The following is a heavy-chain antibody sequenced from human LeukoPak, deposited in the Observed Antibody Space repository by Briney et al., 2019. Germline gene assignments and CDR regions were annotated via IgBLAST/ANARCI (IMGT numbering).Heavy chain of an antibody. CDR1: GGSISSYY. CDR3: ARAPTPADYGGNSDRHYGMDV. Sequence: SETLSLTCTVSGGSISSYYWSWIRRPPGKGLEWIGYIYYSGSTNYNPSLKSRVTISVDTSKNQFSLKLSSVTAADTAVYYCARAPTPADYGGNSDRHYGMDVWGQGTTVTVSS. CDR2: IYYSGST. D-gene: IGHD4-23*01. J-gene: IGHJ6*02. V-gene: IGHV4-59*01.